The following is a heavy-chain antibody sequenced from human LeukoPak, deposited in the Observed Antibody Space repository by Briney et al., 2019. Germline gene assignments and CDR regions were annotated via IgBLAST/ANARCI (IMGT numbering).Heavy chain of an antibody. V-gene: IGHV3-48*01. D-gene: IGHD5-12*01. Sequence: GGSLRLSCAASGFTFSSYWMSWVRQAPGKGLEWVSYISSSSSTIYYADSVKGRFTISRDNAKNSLYLQMNSLRAEDTAVYYCARDGAITYYYYYMDVWGKGTTVTVSS. CDR1: GFTFSSYW. CDR3: ARDGAITYYYYYMDV. CDR2: ISSSSSTI. J-gene: IGHJ6*03.